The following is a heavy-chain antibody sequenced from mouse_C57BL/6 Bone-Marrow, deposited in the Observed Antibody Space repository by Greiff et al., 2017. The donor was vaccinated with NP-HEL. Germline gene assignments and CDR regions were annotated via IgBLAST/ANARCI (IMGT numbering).Heavy chain of an antibody. CDR1: GYTFTSYW. CDR2: IDPSDSYT. V-gene: IGHV1-50*01. J-gene: IGHJ4*01. Sequence: QVQLQQPGAELVKPGASVKLSCKASGYTFTSYWMQWVKQRPGQGLEWIGEIDPSDSYTNYNQKFKGKATLTVDTSSSTAYMQLSSLTSEDSAVYYCARWGDYAAMDYWGQGTSVTVSS. CDR3: ARWGDYAAMDY.